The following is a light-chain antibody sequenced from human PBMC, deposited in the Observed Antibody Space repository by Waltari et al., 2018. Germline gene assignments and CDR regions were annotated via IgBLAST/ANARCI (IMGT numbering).Light chain of an antibody. CDR2: YDS. CDR1: NIESKS. CDR3: QVWDANTDPGV. Sequence: SYVVTQSPSVSVAPGETARLTCGGNNIESKSVHWYQQKPGQAPILVISYDSDRPSGIPERFSGSNSGNTATLTISRVEAGDEADYYCQVWDANTDPGVFGTGTEVTVL. V-gene: IGLV3-21*04. J-gene: IGLJ1*01.